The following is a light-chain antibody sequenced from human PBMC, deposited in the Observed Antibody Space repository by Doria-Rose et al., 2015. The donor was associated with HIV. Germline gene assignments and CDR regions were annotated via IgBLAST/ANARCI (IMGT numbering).Light chain of an antibody. CDR3: QQYGTSRGT. CDR2: DAS. CDR1: QRVKSSY. Sequence: TQSPGTLSLSPGERATLSCRASQRVKSSYLAWYQQKPGQAPRLLIYDASTSATGIPDRFSGSGSGADFTLTISRLEPEDVAVYYCQQYGTSRGTFGQGTRLGIK. V-gene: IGKV3-20*01. J-gene: IGKJ5*01.